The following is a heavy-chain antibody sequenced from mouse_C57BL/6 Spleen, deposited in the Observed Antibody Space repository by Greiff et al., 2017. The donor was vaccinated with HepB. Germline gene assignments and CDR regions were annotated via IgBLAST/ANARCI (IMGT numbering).Heavy chain of an antibody. Sequence: DVMLVESGGGLVKPGGSLKLSCAASGFTFSDYGMHWVRQAPEKGLEWVAYISSGSSTIYYADTVKGRFTISRDNAKNTLFLQMTSLRSEDTAMYYCARPEQRGFAYWGQGTLVTVSA. CDR3: ARPEQRGFAY. J-gene: IGHJ3*01. CDR1: GFTFSDYG. CDR2: ISSGSSTI. V-gene: IGHV5-17*01.